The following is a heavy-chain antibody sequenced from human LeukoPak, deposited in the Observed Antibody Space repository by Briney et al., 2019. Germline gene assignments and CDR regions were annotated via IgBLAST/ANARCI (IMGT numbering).Heavy chain of an antibody. CDR3: AKDLSTAAGTGH. J-gene: IGHJ4*02. Sequence: GGSLRLSCAASGFTFSSYSMNWVRQAPGKGLEWVSTISGSGGSTYYADSVKGRFTISRDNSKNTLYLQVNSLRAEDTAVYYCAKDLSTAAGTGHWGQGTLVTVSS. V-gene: IGHV3-23*01. CDR2: ISGSGGST. CDR1: GFTFSSYS. D-gene: IGHD6-13*01.